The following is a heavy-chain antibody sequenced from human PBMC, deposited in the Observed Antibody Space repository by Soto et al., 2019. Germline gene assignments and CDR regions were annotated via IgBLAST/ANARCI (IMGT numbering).Heavy chain of an antibody. D-gene: IGHD4-17*01. V-gene: IGHV4-61*01. J-gene: IGHJ4*02. CDR1: GGSVSSGSYY. CDR2: IYYSGST. Sequence: QVQLQESGPGLVKPSETLSLTCTVSGGSVSSGSYYWSWIRQPPGKGLEWIGYIYYSGSTNYNPSLKSRVTISVDTSKNQFSLKLSSVTAADTAVYYCVRSPTTVTSPIDYWGQGTLVTVSS. CDR3: VRSPTTVTSPIDY.